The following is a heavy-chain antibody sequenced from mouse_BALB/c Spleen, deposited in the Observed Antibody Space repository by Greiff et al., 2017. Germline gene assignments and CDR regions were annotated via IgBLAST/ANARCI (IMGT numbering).Heavy chain of an antibody. CDR1: GFNIKDTY. CDR3: AVNSYFDY. Sequence: EVQLQQSGAELVKPGASVKLSCTASGFNIKDTYMHWVKQRPEQGLEWIGRIDPANGNTKYDTKFQGKATITADTSSNTAYLQLSSLTSEDTAVYYCAVNSYFDYWGQGTTLTVSS. CDR2: IDPANGNT. V-gene: IGHV14-3*02. D-gene: IGHD1-3*01. J-gene: IGHJ2*01.